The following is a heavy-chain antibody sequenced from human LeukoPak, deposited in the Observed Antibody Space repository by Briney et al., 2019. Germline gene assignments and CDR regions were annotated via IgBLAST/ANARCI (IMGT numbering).Heavy chain of an antibody. V-gene: IGHV3-30*02. D-gene: IGHD4/OR15-4a*01. CDR3: AKDRQDYGAF. CDR2: IRYDGIHE. CDR1: GFTFSSYG. J-gene: IGHJ1*01. Sequence: GGSLRLSCSSSGFTFSSYGFHWVRQAPGKGLEWVAFIRYDGIHEFYADSVKGRFTISRDNSKNTLFLQMNSLRVEDAAVYYCAKDRQDYGAFWGQGTLVTVSS.